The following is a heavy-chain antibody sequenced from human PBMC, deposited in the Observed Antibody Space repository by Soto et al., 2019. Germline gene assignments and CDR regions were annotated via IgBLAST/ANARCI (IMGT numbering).Heavy chain of an antibody. CDR3: ATPSVSSPNNTAMGGGAY. Sequence: QVQLVESGGGVVQPGRSLRLSCAASGFTFSSYAMHWVRQAPGKGLEWVAVISYDGSNKYYADSVKGRFTNSRDNSKNTLYLQMNSLRAEDTAVYYCATPSVSSPNNTAMGGGAYWGQGTLVTVSS. CDR1: GFTFSSYA. V-gene: IGHV3-30-3*01. D-gene: IGHD5-18*01. CDR2: ISYDGSNK. J-gene: IGHJ4*02.